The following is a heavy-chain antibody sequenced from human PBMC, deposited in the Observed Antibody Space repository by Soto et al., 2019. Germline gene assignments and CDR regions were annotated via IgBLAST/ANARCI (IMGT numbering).Heavy chain of an antibody. V-gene: IGHV3-30*03. CDR2: ISYDGSNK. CDR1: GFTFSSYG. Sequence: GGSLRLSCAASGFTFSSYGMHWVRQAPGKGLEWVAVISYDGSNKYYADSVKGRFTISRDNSKNTLYLQMNSLRAEDTAVYYCARGLDFGVVIRFDYWGQGTLVTVSS. D-gene: IGHD3-3*01. J-gene: IGHJ4*02. CDR3: ARGLDFGVVIRFDY.